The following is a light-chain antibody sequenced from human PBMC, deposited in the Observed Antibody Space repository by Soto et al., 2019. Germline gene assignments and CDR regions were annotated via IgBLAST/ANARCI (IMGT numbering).Light chain of an antibody. Sequence: DIQMTQSPSSLSASVGDRVTITCRASQSISSYLNWYQKRPGKAPKLLIYGASSLQSGVPSRFSGSESGTDFAVAISSLQPEDFATYYCQQSYSTSGTFGERTKVDI. J-gene: IGKJ1*01. V-gene: IGKV1-39*01. CDR2: GAS. CDR1: QSISSY. CDR3: QQSYSTSGT.